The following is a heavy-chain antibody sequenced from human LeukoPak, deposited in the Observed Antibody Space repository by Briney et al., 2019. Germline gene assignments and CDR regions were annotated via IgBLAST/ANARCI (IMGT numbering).Heavy chain of an antibody. CDR2: ISGSGGST. Sequence: PGGSLRLSCAASGFTFSSYAMSWVRQAPGKGLGWVSAISGSGGSTYYADSVKGRFTISRDNSKNTLYLQMNSLRAEDTAVYYCAKAGYYYDSSGYCFDYWGQGTLVTVSS. V-gene: IGHV3-23*01. CDR1: GFTFSSYA. D-gene: IGHD3-22*01. CDR3: AKAGYYYDSSGYCFDY. J-gene: IGHJ4*02.